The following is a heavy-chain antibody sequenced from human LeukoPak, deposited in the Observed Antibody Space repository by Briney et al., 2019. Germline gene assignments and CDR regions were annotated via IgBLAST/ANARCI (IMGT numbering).Heavy chain of an antibody. D-gene: IGHD3-10*01. J-gene: IGHJ4*02. CDR3: ASSIWFGELPHY. Sequence: GGSLRLSCAVSGLTFSNYAMNWVRQASGKGLEWVSGITDSGRKTYYADSVKGRFSISRDNSRNTVYLQMSDLRAEDTAVYYCASSIWFGELPHYWGQGTLVTVSS. CDR1: GLTFSNYA. CDR2: ITDSGRKT. V-gene: IGHV3-23*01.